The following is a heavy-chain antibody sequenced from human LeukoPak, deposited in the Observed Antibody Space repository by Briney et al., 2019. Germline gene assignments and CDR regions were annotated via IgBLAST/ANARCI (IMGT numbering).Heavy chain of an antibody. D-gene: IGHD2-21*02. CDR1: GFTFSNYV. J-gene: IGHJ3*01. CDR2: ISGSGESR. V-gene: IGHV3-23*01. Sequence: GGSLRLSCAASGFTFSNYVMSWVRQAPGKGLEWVSGISGSGESRYYADSVEGRFAISRDNSKNSLYLEMNSLRAEDTAVYYCAKDLEDCGGDCYSSSEAFDFWGQGTMVTVSS. CDR3: AKDLEDCGGDCYSSSEAFDF.